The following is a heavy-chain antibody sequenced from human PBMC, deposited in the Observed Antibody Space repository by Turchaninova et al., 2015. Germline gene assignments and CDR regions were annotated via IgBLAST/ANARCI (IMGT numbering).Heavy chain of an antibody. D-gene: IGHD6-19*01. CDR1: GFTLTNPRMG. J-gene: IGHJ4*02. V-gene: IGHV2-26*01. Sequence: QVTLKESGPVLVKPTATLTLTCTVSGFTLTNPRMGVSWIRQPPGKALEWLAHIFSNDEKSSRTSLKSGLTISQDTSRSQVVLSMTNMDPVDTATYYCARIIDTDSGWYYFDFWGQGTLVTVSS. CDR2: IFSNDEK. CDR3: ARIIDTDSGWYYFDF.